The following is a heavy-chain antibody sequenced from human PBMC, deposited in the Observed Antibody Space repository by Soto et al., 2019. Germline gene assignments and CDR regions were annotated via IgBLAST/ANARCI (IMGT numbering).Heavy chain of an antibody. CDR2: ISAYNGNT. CDR1: GYTFTSYG. V-gene: IGHV1-18*01. D-gene: IGHD2-2*01. J-gene: IGHJ6*03. CDR3: ARDMHCSSTSCYFGYYYYYMDV. Sequence: ASVKVSCQASGYTFTSYGISWVRQAPGQGLEWMGWISAYNGNTNYAQKLQGRVTMTTDTSTSTAYMELRSLRSDDTAVYYCARDMHCSSTSCYFGYYYYYMDVWGKGTTVTVSS.